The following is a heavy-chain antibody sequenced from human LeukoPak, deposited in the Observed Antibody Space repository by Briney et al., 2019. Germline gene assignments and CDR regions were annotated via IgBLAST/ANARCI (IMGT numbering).Heavy chain of an antibody. CDR3: ARDLGTAISFDY. CDR2: IYYSGST. CDR1: GGSISSGDYY. D-gene: IGHD5-18*01. J-gene: IGHJ4*02. V-gene: IGHV4-30-4*08. Sequence: SQTLSLTCTVSGGSISSGDYYWSWIRQPPGKGLEWIGYIYYSGSTDYNPSLKSRVTISVDTSKNQFSLKLSSVTAADTAVYYCARDLGTAISFDYWGQGTLVTVSS.